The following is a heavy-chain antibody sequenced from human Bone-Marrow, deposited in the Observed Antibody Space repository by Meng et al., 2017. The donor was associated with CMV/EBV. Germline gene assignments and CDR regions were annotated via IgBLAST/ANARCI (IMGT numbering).Heavy chain of an antibody. J-gene: IGHJ4*02. D-gene: IGHD1-26*01. CDR1: GAPFSGY. Sequence: QQGGAGLLKPSGTLSLTCGVLGAPFSGYWSWVRQPPGKGLEWIGEITHSGSTNYNVSLKSRVTISIDTSKNQFSLKLSSVTATDTAVYYCAPGFRSWSGSYSSWGQGTLVTVSS. V-gene: IGHV4-34*01. CDR3: APGFRSWSGSYSS. CDR2: ITHSGST.